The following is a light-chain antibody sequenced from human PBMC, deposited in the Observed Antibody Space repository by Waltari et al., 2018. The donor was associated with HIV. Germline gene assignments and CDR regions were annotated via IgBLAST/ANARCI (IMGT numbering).Light chain of an antibody. V-gene: IGKV1-39*01. CDR3: LQSFTAPLT. CDR2: DAS. CDR1: QTIYKF. Sequence: DTQMTQSPSSLSASIGDRITITCRASQTIYKFLSWYQQKSGKAPNLLIYDASSLQSGVPSRFSGSGSGTEFTLTISSLQVEDFATYYCLQSFTAPLTFGPGTKLDIK. J-gene: IGKJ3*01.